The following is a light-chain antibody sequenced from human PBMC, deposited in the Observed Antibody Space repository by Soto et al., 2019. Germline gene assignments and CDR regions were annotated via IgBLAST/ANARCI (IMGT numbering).Light chain of an antibody. V-gene: IGKV3-20*01. Sequence: SVLTQSPGTLSLSPGERATLSCRARQTVSNIYLSWYQQKPGQAPRLLIYGASIRATGIPDRFSGSRSGADFTLTISRLEPEDFAVYYCQQFDDSPPAFTFGQGTKLEI. CDR1: QTVSNIY. CDR2: GAS. CDR3: QQFDDSPPAFT. J-gene: IGKJ2*01.